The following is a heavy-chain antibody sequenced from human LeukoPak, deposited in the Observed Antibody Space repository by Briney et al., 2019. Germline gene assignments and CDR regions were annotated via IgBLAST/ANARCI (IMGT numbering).Heavy chain of an antibody. J-gene: IGHJ5*02. CDR3: AKDRGFDWDSGSSFDP. Sequence: SGGSLRLSCAASGFTFNDYAMHWVRQAPGKGLEWVAFIRYDGSNKYYADSVKGRFTISRDNSKNTLYLQMNSLRAEDTAMYYCAKDRGFDWDSGSSFDPWGQGTLVTVSS. V-gene: IGHV3-30*02. CDR1: GFTFNDYA. D-gene: IGHD1-26*01. CDR2: IRYDGSNK.